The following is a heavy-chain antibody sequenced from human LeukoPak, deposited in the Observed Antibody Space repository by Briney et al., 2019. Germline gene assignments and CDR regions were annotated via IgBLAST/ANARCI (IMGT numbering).Heavy chain of an antibody. CDR2: ISYDGTNK. D-gene: IGHD3-3*01. Sequence: GGSLRLSCAASGFPFSSYVLEWVRQGPGKGLEWVALISYDGTNKYYADSVKGRFTISRDNSKNTLYLQMNSLRAEDTAVYYCAKDLTIFGVVPDAFDIWGQGTMVTVSS. CDR1: GFPFSSYV. J-gene: IGHJ3*02. V-gene: IGHV3-30-3*01. CDR3: AKDLTIFGVVPDAFDI.